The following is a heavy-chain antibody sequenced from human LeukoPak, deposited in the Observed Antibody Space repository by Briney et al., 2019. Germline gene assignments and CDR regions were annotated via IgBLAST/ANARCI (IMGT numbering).Heavy chain of an antibody. Sequence: GGSLRLSCAASGFTFSNAWMSWVRQAPGKGLEWVGRIKSKTDGGTTDYAAPVKGRFTISRDDSKNTLYLQMNSLKTEDTAVYYCTTDSIMVRLYYFDYWGQGTLVTVSS. CDR2: IKSKTDGGTT. J-gene: IGHJ4*02. CDR1: GFTFSNAW. CDR3: TTDSIMVRLYYFDY. D-gene: IGHD2-8*01. V-gene: IGHV3-15*01.